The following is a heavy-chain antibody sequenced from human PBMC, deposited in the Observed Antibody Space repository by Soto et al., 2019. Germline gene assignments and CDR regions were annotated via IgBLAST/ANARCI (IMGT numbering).Heavy chain of an antibody. CDR1: GGSISSSSYY. J-gene: IGHJ6*03. CDR3: VRHPSLWSGYDYYYMDV. V-gene: IGHV4-39*01. Sequence: QLQLQESGTGQVKPSETLSLTCTVSGGSISSSSYYWGWIRQPPGKGLEWIGSIYYSGTTYYNPSLKSRVTMSVDTSRSQFSLKLSSVTAADTAVYYCVRHPSLWSGYDYYYMDVWGKGTTVTVSS. CDR2: IYYSGTT. D-gene: IGHD3-3*01.